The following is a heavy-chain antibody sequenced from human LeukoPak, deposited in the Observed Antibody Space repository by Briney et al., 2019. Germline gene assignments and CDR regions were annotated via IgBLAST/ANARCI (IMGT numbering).Heavy chain of an antibody. D-gene: IGHD6-19*01. CDR1: GYTCTVYY. CDR2: INPNSGGT. J-gene: IGHJ3*02. CDR3: ARSRIAVAGTDHDAFDI. Sequence: GASVKVSCKASGYTCTVYYMHWVRQAPGQGLDWMGWINPNSGGTNYAQKFQGRVTMTRDTSISTAYMELSRLRSDDTAVYYCARSRIAVAGTDHDAFDIWGQGTMVTVSS. V-gene: IGHV1-2*02.